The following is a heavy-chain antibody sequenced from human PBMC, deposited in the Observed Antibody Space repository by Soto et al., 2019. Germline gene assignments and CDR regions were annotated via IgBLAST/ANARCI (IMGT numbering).Heavy chain of an antibody. Sequence: QVQLQESGPGLVKPSETLSLTCTVSGGSISSYYWSWIRQPPGKGLEWIGYIYYSGSTNYNPSLKSRVTISVDTSKNQFSLKLSSVTAADTAVYYCAREGSTYYYDSSGRRGWFDPWGQGTLVTVSS. J-gene: IGHJ5*02. D-gene: IGHD3-22*01. CDR1: GGSISSYY. CDR2: IYYSGST. V-gene: IGHV4-59*01. CDR3: AREGSTYYYDSSGRRGWFDP.